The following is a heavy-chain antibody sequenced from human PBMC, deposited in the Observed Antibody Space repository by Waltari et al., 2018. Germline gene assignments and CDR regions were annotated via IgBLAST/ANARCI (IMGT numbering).Heavy chain of an antibody. CDR2: ISGNVGNT. V-gene: IGHV3-23*01. CDR3: VKHKWLVPMYYFDY. Sequence: EVQLLESGGGLVQPGGSLRLSCAASGFTFTTFAMSWVRQAPGKGLEWVSGISGNVGNTYYADSVKGRFTISRDSSKTTLQLQMNSLRVEDTAVYYCVKHKWLVPMYYFDYWGQGTLVTVSA. J-gene: IGHJ4*02. CDR1: GFTFTTFA. D-gene: IGHD6-19*01.